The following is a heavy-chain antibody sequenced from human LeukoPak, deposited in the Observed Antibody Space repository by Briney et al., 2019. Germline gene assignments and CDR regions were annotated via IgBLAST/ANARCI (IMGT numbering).Heavy chain of an antibody. CDR2: ISYDGSNK. CDR3: AKESVAGSADY. J-gene: IGHJ4*02. V-gene: IGHV3-30*18. Sequence: GGSLRLPCAASGFXFSNYGIHWVRQAPGKGLEWVAVISYDGSNKYYAESVKGRFTISRDNSKNTLFLQMNSLRAEDTAVYYCAKESVAGSADYWGQGTLVTVSS. D-gene: IGHD6-19*01. CDR1: GFXFSNYG.